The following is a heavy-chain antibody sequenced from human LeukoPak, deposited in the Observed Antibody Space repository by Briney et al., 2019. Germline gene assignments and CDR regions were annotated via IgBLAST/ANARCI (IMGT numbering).Heavy chain of an antibody. D-gene: IGHD5-18*01. V-gene: IGHV4-59*01. CDR1: GGSISSYY. J-gene: IGHJ3*02. CDR2: IYYSGST. Sequence: SETLSLTCTVSGGSISSYYWSWIRQPPGKGLEWIGYIYYSGSTKYNPSLKSRVTISVEKSKNKFSLKLSSVTAADTAVYYCASGYSYGYGMNAFDIWGQGTMVTVSS. CDR3: ASGYSYGYGMNAFDI.